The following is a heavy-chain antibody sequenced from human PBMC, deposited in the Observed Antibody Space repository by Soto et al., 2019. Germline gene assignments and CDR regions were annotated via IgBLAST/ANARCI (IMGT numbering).Heavy chain of an antibody. CDR1: GYTFTSYG. D-gene: IGHD2-2*01. J-gene: IGHJ4*02. V-gene: IGHV1-18*01. CDR3: LMTLVPAAFAFDY. Sequence: SVNVSCKASGYTFTSYGISWVRQAPGQGLEWMGWISAYNGNTNYAQKLQGRVTMTTDTSTSTAYMELRSLRSDDTAVYYCLMTLVPAAFAFDYWGQGTLVTVSS. CDR2: ISAYNGNT.